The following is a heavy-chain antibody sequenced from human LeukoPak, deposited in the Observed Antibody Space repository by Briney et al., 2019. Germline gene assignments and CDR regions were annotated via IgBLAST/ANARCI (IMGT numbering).Heavy chain of an antibody. CDR1: GGSISSYY. V-gene: IGHV4-4*07. Sequence: PSEXLSLTCTVSGGSISSYYWSWLRQPAGKGLEWIGRIYTSGSTNYNPSLTSRVTMSVDTSKNKFSLKLSSVTAADTAVYYCARGDRGRAYGDYPYYFDYWGQGTLVTVSS. D-gene: IGHD4-17*01. CDR2: IYTSGST. CDR3: ARGDRGRAYGDYPYYFDY. J-gene: IGHJ4*02.